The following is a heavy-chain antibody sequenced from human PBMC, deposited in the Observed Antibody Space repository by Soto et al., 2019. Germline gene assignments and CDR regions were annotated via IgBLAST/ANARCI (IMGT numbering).Heavy chain of an antibody. J-gene: IGHJ4*02. CDR3: ARGSPAQDYYDSSGYYPFDY. CDR2: NYYSGST. Sequence: QVQLQESGPGLVKPSETLSLTCTVSGGSISSYYWSWIRQPPGKGLEWIGYNYYSGSTNYNPSLKSRVTISVDTSKNQFSLKLSSVTAADTAVYYCARGSPAQDYYDSSGYYPFDYWGQGTLVTVSS. D-gene: IGHD3-22*01. V-gene: IGHV4-59*01. CDR1: GGSISSYY.